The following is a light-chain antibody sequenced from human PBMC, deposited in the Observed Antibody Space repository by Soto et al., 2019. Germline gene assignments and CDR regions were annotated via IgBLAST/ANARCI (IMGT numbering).Light chain of an antibody. CDR3: QKYNSAPPLT. CDR2: AAS. Sequence: DIQMTQSPSSLSAPVGDRVTITCRASQGISNYLAWYQQKPGKVPKLLIYAASTLQSGVPSRFSGSGSGTGFTFTISSLQPEDVATYYCQKYNSAPPLTFGGGTKVEIK. V-gene: IGKV1-27*01. J-gene: IGKJ4*01. CDR1: QGISNY.